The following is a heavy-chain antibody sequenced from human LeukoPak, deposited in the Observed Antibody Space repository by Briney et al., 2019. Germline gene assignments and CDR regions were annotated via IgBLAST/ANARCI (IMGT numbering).Heavy chain of an antibody. CDR1: GFTFSNYA. D-gene: IGHD6-19*01. CDR2: FTGSGGST. CDR3: AKVRAGHYFDY. V-gene: IGHV3-23*01. J-gene: IGHJ4*02. Sequence: PGGSLRLSCAASGFTFSNYAMTWVRQAPGKGLEWVSSFTGSGGSTYYADSVKGRFTISTDNSKNTLYLRMNSLRAEDTAVYYCAKVRAGHYFDYWGQGTLVTVSS.